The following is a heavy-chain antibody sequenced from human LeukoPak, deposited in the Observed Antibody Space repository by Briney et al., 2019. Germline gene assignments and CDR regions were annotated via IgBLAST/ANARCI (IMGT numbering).Heavy chain of an antibody. CDR2: MKPNSGNT. V-gene: IGHV1-8*01. J-gene: IGHJ4*02. CDR1: GYTFTSYD. D-gene: IGHD2-2*01. Sequence: GASVRVSCKASGYTFTSYDINWVRQAPGQGLEWMGWMKPNSGNTGYAQKFQGRVTMTRNTSLSTAYMELSSLRSEDTAVYYCARVSRLRRHIVVVPAAMQDSDYDSSGQPLAYWGQGTLVTVSS. CDR3: ARVSRLRRHIVVVPAAMQDSDYDSSGQPLAY.